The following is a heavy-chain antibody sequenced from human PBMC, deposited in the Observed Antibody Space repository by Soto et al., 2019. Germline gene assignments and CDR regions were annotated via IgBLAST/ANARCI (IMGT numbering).Heavy chain of an antibody. CDR1: GFTFSTDW. CDR3: ARGSFFLDV. J-gene: IGHJ6*02. V-gene: IGHV3-74*01. Sequence: EVQLVESGGGLVQPGGSLRLSCAASGFTFSTDWMHWVRQVPGKGLVWVSRIDSDGSNTNYADSVKGRFTISRDNAKNTLYLQMNSLRAEDKAVYYCARGSFFLDVWGQGTTVTVSS. CDR2: IDSDGSNT. D-gene: IGHD3-3*02.